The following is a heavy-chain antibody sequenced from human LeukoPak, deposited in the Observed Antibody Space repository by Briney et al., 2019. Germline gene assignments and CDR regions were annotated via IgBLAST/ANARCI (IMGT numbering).Heavy chain of an antibody. J-gene: IGHJ4*02. CDR1: GYSFTSYW. CDR3: AVNLRYCSGGGCYSGYYYFDY. D-gene: IGHD2-15*01. V-gene: IGHV5-51*01. CDR2: IYPGDSDT. Sequence: GESLKISCKGSGYSFTSYWIGWVRQMPGKGLEWMGVIYPGDSDTRYSPSFQGQVTISADKSISTAYLQWSSLKASDTAMYYCAVNLRYCSGGGCYSGYYYFDYWGQGTLVTVSS.